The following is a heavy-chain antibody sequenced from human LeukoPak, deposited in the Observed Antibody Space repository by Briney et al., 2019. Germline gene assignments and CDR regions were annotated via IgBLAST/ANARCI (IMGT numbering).Heavy chain of an antibody. V-gene: IGHV3-23*01. CDR1: GFTFSSYA. J-gene: IGHJ4*02. CDR2: ISGSGGST. Sequence: GGSLGLSCAASGFTFSSYAMSWVRQAPGKGLEWVSAISGSGGSTYYADSVKGRFTISRDNSKNTLYLQMNSLRAEDTAVYYCAKLPYYDFWSGYYTLDYWGQGTLVTVSS. CDR3: AKLPYYDFWSGYYTLDY. D-gene: IGHD3-3*01.